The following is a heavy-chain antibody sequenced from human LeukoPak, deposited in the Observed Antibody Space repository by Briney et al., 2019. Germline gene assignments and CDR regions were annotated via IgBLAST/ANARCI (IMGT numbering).Heavy chain of an antibody. Sequence: PGGSLRLSCAASGFTFSSYGMIWVRQAPGKGLEWVSTITNSGDSTYYTDSAKGRFTISRDDSRNTLYLQMNSLRAEDTAVYYCAKDRGYYDTSGYLIWGQGTLVTVSS. CDR2: ITNSGDST. J-gene: IGHJ4*02. V-gene: IGHV3-23*01. CDR3: AKDRGYYDTSGYLI. CDR1: GFTFSSYG. D-gene: IGHD3-22*01.